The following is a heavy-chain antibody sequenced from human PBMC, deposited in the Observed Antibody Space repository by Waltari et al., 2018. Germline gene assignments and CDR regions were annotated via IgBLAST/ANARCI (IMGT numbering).Heavy chain of an antibody. Sequence: QVQLVESGGGVVQPGRSLRLSCAASGFTFSSYGMHWVRQAPGKGLEWVAVISYDGSNKYYADSMKGRFTISRDNSKNTLYLQMNSLRAEDTAVYYCAIIAAAAAFDIWGQGTMVTVSS. D-gene: IGHD6-13*01. CDR2: ISYDGSNK. V-gene: IGHV3-30*03. CDR3: AIIAAAAAFDI. CDR1: GFTFSSYG. J-gene: IGHJ3*02.